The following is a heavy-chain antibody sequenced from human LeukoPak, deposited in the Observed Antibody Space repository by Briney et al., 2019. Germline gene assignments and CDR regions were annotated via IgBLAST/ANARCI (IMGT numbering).Heavy chain of an antibody. D-gene: IGHD3-9*01. CDR2: IRSKTNNYAT. CDR1: GFTFSGSA. V-gene: IGHV3-73*01. J-gene: IGHJ3*02. Sequence: GGSLRLSCAASGFTFSGSALHWVRQASGKGLEWIGRIRSKTNNYATTYAASVTGRFIISRDDAENTAYLQMNSLKTEDTAVYYCTTSGDILTGRIRTIAFDIWGQGTMVTVSS. CDR3: TTSGDILTGRIRTIAFDI.